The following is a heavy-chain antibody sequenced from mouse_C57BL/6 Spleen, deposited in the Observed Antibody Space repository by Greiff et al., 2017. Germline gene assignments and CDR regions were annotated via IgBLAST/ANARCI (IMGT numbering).Heavy chain of an antibody. CDR2: ISYDGSN. CDR1: GYSITSGYY. Sequence: VQLQESGPGLVKPSQSLSLTCSVTGYSITSGYYWNWIRQFPGNKLEWMGYISYDGSNNYNPSLKNRISITRDTSKNQFFLKLNSVTTEDTATYYCARWDSNYFYYAMDYWGQGTSVTVSS. J-gene: IGHJ4*01. CDR3: ARWDSNYFYYAMDY. D-gene: IGHD2-5*01. V-gene: IGHV3-6*01.